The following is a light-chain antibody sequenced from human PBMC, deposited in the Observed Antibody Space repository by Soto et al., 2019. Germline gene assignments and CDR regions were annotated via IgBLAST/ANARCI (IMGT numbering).Light chain of an antibody. Sequence: ASQSVSSYLAWYQQKPGQAPRLLIYGASTRATGIPARFSGSGSATECTLTVPALQPGDFATYYCQHYNTYPLTLGKGTKVDIK. J-gene: IGKJ1*01. V-gene: IGKV3-15*01. CDR3: QHYNTYPLT. CDR2: GAS. CDR1: QSVSSY.